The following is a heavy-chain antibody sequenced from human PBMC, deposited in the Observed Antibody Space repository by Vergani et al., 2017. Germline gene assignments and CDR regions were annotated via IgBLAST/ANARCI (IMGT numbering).Heavy chain of an antibody. J-gene: IGHJ4*02. CDR3: AKDLEGARDFDY. Sequence: EVQLVESGGGLVQPGRSLRLSCAASGFTFDDYAIHWVRQAPGKGLEWVSGISWNSDRIGYADSVKGRFTISRDNAKNSLYLQMNSLRAEDTALYYCAKDLEGARDFDYWGQGTLVTVSS. D-gene: IGHD1-26*01. CDR1: GFTFDDYA. V-gene: IGHV3-9*01. CDR2: ISWNSDRI.